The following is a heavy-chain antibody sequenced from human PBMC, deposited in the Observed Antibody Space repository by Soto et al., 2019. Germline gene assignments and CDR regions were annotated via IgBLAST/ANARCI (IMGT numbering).Heavy chain of an antibody. CDR1: GFTFSSYG. V-gene: IGHV3-30*18. CDR3: AKDFRSSGYENDYYFGMDV. CDR2: ISYDGSNK. J-gene: IGHJ6*01. D-gene: IGHD6-13*01. Sequence: QVQLVQSGGGVVQPGRSLRLSCAASGFTFSSYGMSWVRQAPGKGLEWVAVISYDGSNKYYADSVKGRFTISRDNSKNTLYLQMNSLRAEDTAVYYCAKDFRSSGYENDYYFGMDVWGQGTTVTVSS.